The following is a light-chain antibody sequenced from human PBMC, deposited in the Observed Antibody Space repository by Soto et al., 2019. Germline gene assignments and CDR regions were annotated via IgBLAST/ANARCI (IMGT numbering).Light chain of an antibody. CDR1: QDITAY. Sequence: DIQLTQSPPFLSASVGDRVTITCRASQDITAYLAWYQQKPGKAPTLLIHAASALHTGVPSRFSGTGSDTEFTLTISALQPEDFATYFCQQLNAFPSTFGGGTKVEIK. J-gene: IGKJ4*01. CDR2: AAS. V-gene: IGKV1-9*01. CDR3: QQLNAFPST.